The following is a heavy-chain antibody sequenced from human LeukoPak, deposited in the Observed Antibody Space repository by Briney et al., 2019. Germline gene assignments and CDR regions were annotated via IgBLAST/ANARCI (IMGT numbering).Heavy chain of an antibody. D-gene: IGHD3-22*01. Sequence: GGSLRLSCAASGFTFSRYWMHWVRQAPGKGLVWASRIKSDGSTNYADSVKGRFTISRDNAKNTVSLQMNSLRAEDTGVYYCARVPAEIGGYYPEYFRHWGQGTLVTVSS. J-gene: IGHJ1*01. CDR1: GFTFSRYW. CDR3: ARVPAEIGGYYPEYFRH. CDR2: IKSDGST. V-gene: IGHV3-74*01.